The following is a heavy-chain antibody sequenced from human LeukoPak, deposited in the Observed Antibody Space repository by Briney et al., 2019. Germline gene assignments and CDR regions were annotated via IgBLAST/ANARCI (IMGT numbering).Heavy chain of an antibody. V-gene: IGHV5-51*01. J-gene: IGHJ3*02. CDR1: GYSFTSYW. Sequence: GESLKISCKGSGYSFTSYWIGWVRQMPGKGLEWMGIIYPGDSDTRYSPSFQGQVTISADKSINTAYLQSSSLKASDTAMYYRARLANDAFDIWGQGTMVTVSS. CDR3: ARLANDAFDI. CDR2: IYPGDSDT.